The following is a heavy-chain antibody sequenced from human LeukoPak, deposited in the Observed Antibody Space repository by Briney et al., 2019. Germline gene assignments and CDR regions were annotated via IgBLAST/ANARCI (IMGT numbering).Heavy chain of an antibody. Sequence: GGSLRLSCVASRFTFSYAWMARVPQVPGKGLEGLCRLRKKSDGGTTEYAAPVEGRFTISRDDSTSTLSLQMNRLKSEDTGVYFCTREGYSFARHWGQGTLVTVSS. V-gene: IGHV3-15*01. J-gene: IGHJ4*02. CDR2: LRKKSDGGTT. CDR3: TREGYSFARH. D-gene: IGHD5-18*01. CDR1: RFTFSYAW.